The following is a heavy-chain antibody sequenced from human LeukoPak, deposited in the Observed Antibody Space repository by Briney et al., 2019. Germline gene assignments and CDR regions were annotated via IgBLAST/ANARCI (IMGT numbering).Heavy chain of an antibody. CDR1: GFTFSSSA. D-gene: IGHD3-9*01. V-gene: IGHV3-23*01. CDR3: GKGVLRYFGE. J-gene: IGHJ4*02. Sequence: GGSLRLSCAASGFTFSSSAMSCVRQAPGEWLEWVAGISGSGSSTHYADSVKGRFTISRDNSKNTLFLQMNSLRAEDTAVYYCGKGVLRYFGEGGQGTLVTVSS. CDR2: ISGSGSST.